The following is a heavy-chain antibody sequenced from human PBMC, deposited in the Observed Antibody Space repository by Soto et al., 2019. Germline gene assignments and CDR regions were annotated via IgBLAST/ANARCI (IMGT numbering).Heavy chain of an antibody. J-gene: IGHJ5*02. Sequence: PGGSLRLSCAASGFAFSSYAMHWVRQAPGKGLEWVAVISYDGSNKYYADSVKGRFTISRDNSKNTLYLQMNSLRAEDTAVYYCARSILRVATITSWFDPWGQGTLVTVSS. V-gene: IGHV3-30-3*01. CDR1: GFAFSSYA. D-gene: IGHD5-12*01. CDR3: ARSILRVATITSWFDP. CDR2: ISYDGSNK.